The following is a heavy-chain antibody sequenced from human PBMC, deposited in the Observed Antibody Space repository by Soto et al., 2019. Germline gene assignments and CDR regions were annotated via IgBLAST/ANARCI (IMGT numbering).Heavy chain of an antibody. CDR3: ARGGAARQRNYYYYGMDV. J-gene: IGHJ6*02. Sequence: SETLSLTCTVSGGSISSGDYYWSWIRQPPGKGLEGIGYIYYSGSTYYNPSLKSRVTISVDTSKNQFSLKLSSVTAADTAVYYCARGGAARQRNYYYYGMDVWGQGTTVTVSS. V-gene: IGHV4-30-4*01. CDR2: IYYSGST. D-gene: IGHD6-6*01. CDR1: GGSISSGDYY.